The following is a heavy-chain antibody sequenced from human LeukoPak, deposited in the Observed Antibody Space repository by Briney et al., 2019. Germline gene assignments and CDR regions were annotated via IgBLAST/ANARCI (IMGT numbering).Heavy chain of an antibody. CDR3: ASDREGYYGSGSYVY. V-gene: IGHV3-66*02. Sequence: PGWSLRLSCAASGFTVSSNYMSWVRQAPGKGLQGVSVIYSGGSTYYADSVKGRFTISRDNSKNTLYLQMNRLRAEDTAVYYCASDREGYYGSGSYVYWGQGTLVTVSS. CDR1: GFTVSSNY. D-gene: IGHD3-10*01. CDR2: IYSGGST. J-gene: IGHJ4*02.